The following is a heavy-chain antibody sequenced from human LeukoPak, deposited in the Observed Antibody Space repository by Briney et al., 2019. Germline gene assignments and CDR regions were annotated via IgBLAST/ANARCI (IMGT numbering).Heavy chain of an antibody. D-gene: IGHD3-10*01. V-gene: IGHV3-30-3*01. CDR3: ARDEDGSGSFDY. CDR1: GFTFSSYA. CDR2: ISYDGSNK. J-gene: IGHJ4*02. Sequence: TGGSLRLSCAASGFTFSSYAMHWVRQAPGKGLEWVAVISYDGSNKYYADSVKGRFTISRDNSKNTLYLQMNSLRAEDTAVYYCARDEDGSGSFDYWGQRTLVTVSS.